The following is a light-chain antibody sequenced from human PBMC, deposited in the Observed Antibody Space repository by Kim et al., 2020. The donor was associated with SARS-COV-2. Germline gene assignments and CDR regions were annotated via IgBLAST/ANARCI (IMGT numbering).Light chain of an antibody. CDR1: SGHSSYA. CDR3: QTWGTGWV. Sequence: SVKLTCTLSSGHSSYAIAWHQQQPEKGPRYLMKLNSDGSHSKGDGIPVRFSGSSSGAERYLTISSLQSEDEADYYCQTWGTGWVFGGGTQLTVL. CDR2: LNSDGSH. V-gene: IGLV4-69*01. J-gene: IGLJ3*02.